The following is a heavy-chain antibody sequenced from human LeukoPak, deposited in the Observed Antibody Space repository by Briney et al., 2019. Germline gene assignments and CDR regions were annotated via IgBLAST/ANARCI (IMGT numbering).Heavy chain of an antibody. J-gene: IGHJ4*02. V-gene: IGHV3-66*01. Sequence: VGSLRLSCAASGFTVSSNYMSWVRQAPGKGLEWVSIIYSGGRTYYADSVNGRFTISRDNSKNTLYLQMNSLRVEDTAVYYCARGYGGNGGDWGQGTLVTVSS. CDR3: ARGYGGNGGD. CDR2: IYSGGRT. CDR1: GFTVSSNY. D-gene: IGHD4-23*01.